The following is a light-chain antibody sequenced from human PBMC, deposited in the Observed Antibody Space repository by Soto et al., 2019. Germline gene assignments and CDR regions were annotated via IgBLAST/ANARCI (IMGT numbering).Light chain of an antibody. V-gene: IGKV1-12*01. J-gene: IGKJ2*01. CDR3: QQDKSFPYT. CDR1: QSVSGY. Sequence: DIQMTQSPSSVSASVGDRVTITCRASQSVSGYLAWYRQNPGKAPELLIYAASSLQDGVRPRFSGSGSGTHFTLTISSLQPEDFATYYCQQDKSFPYTFGQGTKLEIK. CDR2: AAS.